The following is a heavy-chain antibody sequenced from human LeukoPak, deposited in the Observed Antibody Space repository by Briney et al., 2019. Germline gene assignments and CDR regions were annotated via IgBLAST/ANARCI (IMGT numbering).Heavy chain of an antibody. J-gene: IGHJ4*02. D-gene: IGHD3-3*01. V-gene: IGHV3-11*01. CDR3: VRTARLIDY. CDR2: ISNTGTTT. Sequence: WVSYISNTGTTTMYGDSVQGRFTVSRDNANNLLFLQMNSLRAEDTAVYFCVRTARLIDYWGQGTLVTVSS.